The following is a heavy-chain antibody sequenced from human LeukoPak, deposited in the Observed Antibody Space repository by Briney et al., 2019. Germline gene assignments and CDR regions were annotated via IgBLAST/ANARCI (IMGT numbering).Heavy chain of an antibody. CDR1: GFTFSSYG. CDR2: IRYDGSNK. CDR3: AKGGSSWYHFDY. D-gene: IGHD6-13*01. V-gene: IGHV3-30*02. Sequence: GGSLRLSCAASGFTFSSYGMHWVRQAPGKGLEWVAFIRYDGSNKYYADSVKGRFTISRDNSKSTLYLQMNSLRAEDTAVYYCAKGGSSWYHFDYWGQGTLVTVSS. J-gene: IGHJ4*02.